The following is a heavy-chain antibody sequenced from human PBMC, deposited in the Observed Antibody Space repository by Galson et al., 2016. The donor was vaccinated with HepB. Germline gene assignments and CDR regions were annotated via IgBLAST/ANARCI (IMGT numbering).Heavy chain of an antibody. CDR2: ISNSGVNT. D-gene: IGHD3-22*01. V-gene: IGHV3-11*06. CDR3: ARHPDYYDTRLDY. Sequence: SLRLSCAASGFTFNTYYMSWVRQAPGRGLEWVAYISNSGVNTHYAGSVNGRFTISRDNAKNSLFLQMNSLRAEDTAVYYCARHPDYYDTRLDYWGQGILITVSS. J-gene: IGHJ4*02. CDR1: GFTFNTYY.